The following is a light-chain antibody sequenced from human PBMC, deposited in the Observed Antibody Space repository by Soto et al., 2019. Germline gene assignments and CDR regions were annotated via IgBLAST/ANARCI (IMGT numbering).Light chain of an antibody. V-gene: IGKV1-39*01. CDR2: AAS. J-gene: IGKJ4*01. CDR1: KSITVY. CDR3: QQSYNSPPIT. Sequence: DIQMTQSPSSLSASVGDSVTVTCRASKSITVYLNWYQQKAGQAPKLLIYAASSLQSGVPSRFRGGGSRTEFTLNISSLQPDDFATYYCQQSYNSPPITFGGGTRL.